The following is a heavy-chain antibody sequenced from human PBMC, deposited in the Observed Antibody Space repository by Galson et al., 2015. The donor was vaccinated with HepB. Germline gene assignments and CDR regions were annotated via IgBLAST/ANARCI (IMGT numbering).Heavy chain of an antibody. J-gene: IGHJ3*01. CDR3: ARSIYGFWSGRGQEGLFDV. V-gene: IGHV4-59*12. Sequence: ETLSLTCTVSGDSISHYYWSWIRQPPGKGLEWLGFIMYSGRTTYNPSLKGRVLISVDTSQNHFSLKLTSVTAADTAVYYCARSIYGFWSGRGQEGLFDVWGQGTKVTVSS. CDR2: IMYSGRT. D-gene: IGHD3-3*01. CDR1: GDSISHYY.